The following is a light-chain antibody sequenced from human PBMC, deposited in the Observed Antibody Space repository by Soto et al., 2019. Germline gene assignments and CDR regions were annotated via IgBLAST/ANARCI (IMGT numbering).Light chain of an antibody. J-gene: IGKJ1*01. Sequence: EIVFTQAPTTLSLSPGERATPSSRASQSVSSYLAWYQQKPGQAPRLLIYDASTRATGIPARFSGSGSGTEFTLTISSLQSEDFAVYYCQQYNNWPRTFGQGTKVDIK. V-gene: IGKV3-15*01. CDR2: DAS. CDR1: QSVSSY. CDR3: QQYNNWPRT.